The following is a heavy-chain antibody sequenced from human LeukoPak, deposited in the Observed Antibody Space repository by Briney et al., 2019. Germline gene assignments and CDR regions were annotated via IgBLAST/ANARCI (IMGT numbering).Heavy chain of an antibody. D-gene: IGHD6-13*01. CDR3: ARHRVAAVGTFYFDY. V-gene: IGHV4-39*01. J-gene: IGHJ4*02. Sequence: PSETLSLTCTVSGVSISSSNYYWGRIRQPPGKGLEWIGTIYYSGSTNYNPALKSRVTISVDTSKKLFSLKLSSVTAADTAVYYCARHRVAAVGTFYFDYWGQGTLVTVSS. CDR2: IYYSGST. CDR1: GVSISSSNYY.